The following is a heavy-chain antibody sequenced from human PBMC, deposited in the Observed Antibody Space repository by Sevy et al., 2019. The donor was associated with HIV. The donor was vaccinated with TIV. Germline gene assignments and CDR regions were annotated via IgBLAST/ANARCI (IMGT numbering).Heavy chain of an antibody. CDR1: GYTFTSYD. D-gene: IGHD6-13*01. J-gene: IGHJ5*02. CDR2: MNPNSGNT. CDR3: ARVWGGKDSSRPDP. Sequence: ASVKVSCKASGYTFTSYDINWVRQATGQGLEWMGWMNPNSGNTGYAQKFQGRVTMTRNTSISTAYMELSSLRSEDTAGYYCARVWGGKDSSRPDPWGQGTLVTVSS. V-gene: IGHV1-8*01.